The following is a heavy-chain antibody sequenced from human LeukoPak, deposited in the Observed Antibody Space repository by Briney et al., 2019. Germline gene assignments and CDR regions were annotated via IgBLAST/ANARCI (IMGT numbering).Heavy chain of an antibody. V-gene: IGHV3-30*18. Sequence: PGGSLRLSCAASGFTFSSYGMHWVRQAPGKGLEWVAVISYDGSNKYYADSVKGRFTISRDNSKNTLYLQMNSLRAEDTAVYYCAKDLFDRSDILTSYYLGLNYFDYWGQGTLVTVSS. CDR1: GFTFSSYG. D-gene: IGHD3-9*01. CDR3: AKDLFDRSDILTSYYLGLNYFDY. J-gene: IGHJ4*02. CDR2: ISYDGSNK.